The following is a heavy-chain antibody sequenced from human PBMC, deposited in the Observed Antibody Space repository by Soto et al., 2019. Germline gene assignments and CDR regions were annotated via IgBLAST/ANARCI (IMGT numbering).Heavy chain of an antibody. CDR1: GFTFSSYS. CDR2: ISSSSSYI. Sequence: EVQLVESGGGLVKPGGSLRLSCAASGFTFSSYSMNWVRQAPGKGLEWVSSISSSSSYIYYADSVKGRFTISRDNAKNSLDLQMNSLRAEDTAVYYCAREGTTVNAFDIWGQGTMVTVSS. CDR3: AREGTTVNAFDI. J-gene: IGHJ3*02. V-gene: IGHV3-21*01. D-gene: IGHD4-17*01.